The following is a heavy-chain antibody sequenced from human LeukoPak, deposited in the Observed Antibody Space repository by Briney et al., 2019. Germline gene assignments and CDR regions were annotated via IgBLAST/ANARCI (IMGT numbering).Heavy chain of an antibody. J-gene: IGHJ4*02. CDR2: IYYSGST. CDR1: GGSISSSSYY. V-gene: IGHV4-39*07. D-gene: IGHD3-22*01. Sequence: PSETLSLTCTVSGGSISSSSYYWGWIRQPPGKGLEWIGSIYYSGSTYYNPSLKSRVTISVDTSKNQFSLKLSSVTAADTAVYYCARVEVVVAATNGYYYDSSGYFTGWGQGTLVTVSS. CDR3: ARVEVVVAATNGYYYDSSGYFTG.